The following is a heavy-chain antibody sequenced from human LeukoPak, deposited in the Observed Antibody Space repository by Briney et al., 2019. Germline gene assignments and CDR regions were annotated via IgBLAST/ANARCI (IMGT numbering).Heavy chain of an antibody. Sequence: GGSLRLSCAASRFTFSSYAMHWVRQAPGKGLEWVAVISYDGSNKYYADSVKGRFTISRDNSKNTLYLRMNSLRVEDTAVYYCARVISGTRGNWFDPWGQGTLVTVSS. CDR1: RFTFSSYA. J-gene: IGHJ5*02. V-gene: IGHV3-30*01. CDR3: ARVISGTRGNWFDP. CDR2: ISYDGSNK. D-gene: IGHD1-20*01.